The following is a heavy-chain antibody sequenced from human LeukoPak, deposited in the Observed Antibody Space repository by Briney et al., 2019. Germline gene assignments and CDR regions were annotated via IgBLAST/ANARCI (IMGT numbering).Heavy chain of an antibody. D-gene: IGHD3-3*01. Sequence: GGSLRLSCAASGFTFSSYAMSWVRQAPGKGLEWVSAISGSGGSTYYADSVKGRFTISRDNAKNSLYLQMNSLRAEDTALYYCAKSQGGYYHPFDYWGRGTLVTVSS. CDR1: GFTFSSYA. CDR3: AKSQGGYYHPFDY. V-gene: IGHV3-23*01. CDR2: ISGSGGST. J-gene: IGHJ4*02.